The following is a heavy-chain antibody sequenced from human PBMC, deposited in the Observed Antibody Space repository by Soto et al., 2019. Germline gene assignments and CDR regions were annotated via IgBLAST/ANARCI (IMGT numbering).Heavy chain of an antibody. J-gene: IGHJ4*02. CDR3: ARDRENDPSE. D-gene: IGHD1-1*01. Sequence: QVQLVQSGAEVKKPGSSVKVSCKASGGTFSSYTISWVRQAPGQGLEWMGRIIPILGIANYAQKCQGRVTITADKSTSTAYMELSSLRPEDTAVYYCARDRENDPSEWGQGTLVTVSS. CDR2: IIPILGIA. CDR1: GGTFSSYT. V-gene: IGHV1-69*08.